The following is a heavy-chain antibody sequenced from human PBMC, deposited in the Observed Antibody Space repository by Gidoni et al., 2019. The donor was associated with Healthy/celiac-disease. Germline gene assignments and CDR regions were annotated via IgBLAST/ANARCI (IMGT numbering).Heavy chain of an antibody. D-gene: IGHD2-21*02. CDR3: AKDNYSVGEDVVVTAILDY. Sequence: EVQLVESGGGLVQHGRSLRLSCAAYGFTFAGYSLHWVRQAPGKGLEWVSGISWNSGSIGYADSVKARFTISRDNAKNSLYLQMNSLRAEDTALYYCAKDNYSVGEDVVVTAILDYWGQGTLVTVSS. J-gene: IGHJ4*02. CDR2: ISWNSGSI. CDR1: GFTFAGYS. V-gene: IGHV3-9*01.